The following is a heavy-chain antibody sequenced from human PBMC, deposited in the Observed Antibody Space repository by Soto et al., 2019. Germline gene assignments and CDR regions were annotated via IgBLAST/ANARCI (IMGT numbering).Heavy chain of an antibody. CDR1: GGSISSGGYY. CDR3: ARFTYSSSSYGNFDY. Sequence: SETLSLTCTVSGGSISSGGYYWSWIRQHPGKGLEWIGYIYYSGSTYYNPSLKSRVTISVDTSKNQFSLKLSSVTAADTAVYYCARFTYSSSSYGNFDYWGQGTLVTVSS. V-gene: IGHV4-31*03. J-gene: IGHJ4*02. CDR2: IYYSGST. D-gene: IGHD6-13*01.